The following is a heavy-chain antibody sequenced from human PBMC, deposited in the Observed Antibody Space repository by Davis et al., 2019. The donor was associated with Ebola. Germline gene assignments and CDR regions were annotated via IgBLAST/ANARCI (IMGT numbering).Heavy chain of an antibody. CDR3: SRFGDGAY. Sequence: PSETLSLTCSVSDASISGHYWNWIRQPPGKGLEWIGFISGSGRTSYNPSLMGRVPISVHASRKQFSLSLRSVTAADTAMYFCSRFGDGAYWGQGTLVTVSS. CDR1: DASISGHY. J-gene: IGHJ4*02. CDR2: ISGSGRT. V-gene: IGHV4-59*11. D-gene: IGHD2-21*02.